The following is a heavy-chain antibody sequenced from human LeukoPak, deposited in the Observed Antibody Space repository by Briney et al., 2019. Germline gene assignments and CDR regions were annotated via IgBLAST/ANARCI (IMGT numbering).Heavy chain of an antibody. D-gene: IGHD1-26*01. J-gene: IGHJ4*02. CDR2: IFPGDSDT. CDR1: GSRFTTYW. Sequence: GESLKISFKTSGSRFTTYWVAWVRQMPGRDLEWMGIIFPGDSDTRYSPSFQGQVTISADKSINTAYLQWSSLRASDTAMYYCARPPNPRSYLGYLDSWGQGTLVTVSS. CDR3: ARPPNPRSYLGYLDS. V-gene: IGHV5-51*01.